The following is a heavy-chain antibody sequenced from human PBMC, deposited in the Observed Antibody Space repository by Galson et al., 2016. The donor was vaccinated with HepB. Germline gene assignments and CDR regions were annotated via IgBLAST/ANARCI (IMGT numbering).Heavy chain of an antibody. CDR2: INPSGGKT. D-gene: IGHD2-15*01. J-gene: IGHJ4*02. CDR1: GYTFTNYY. CDR3: ARDSGVGICSGGTCPEDY. V-gene: IGHV1-46*01. Sequence: SVKVSCKASGYTFTNYYIHWVRQAPGQGLEWMGRINPSGGKTRHAQKFQGRLTMTSDTSVSTVYMELSSLRSDDTAVYYCARDSGVGICSGGTCPEDYWGQGTLITVSS.